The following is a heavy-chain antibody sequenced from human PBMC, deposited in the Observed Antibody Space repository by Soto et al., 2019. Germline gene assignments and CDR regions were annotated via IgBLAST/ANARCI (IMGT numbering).Heavy chain of an antibody. CDR1: GGTFSSHV. Sequence: QVQLVQSGPEVKTPGSSVRVSCKASGGTFSSHVVSWVRQAPGQGLEWMGGIIPIFETSNHAQKFQGRVSITADESTHTAYMNLRSLTSEDTAIYYCARPLSCDSAVCYSANDAFNVWGQGTMVIVSS. J-gene: IGHJ3*01. CDR3: ARPLSCDSAVCYSANDAFNV. D-gene: IGHD2-15*01. CDR2: IIPIFETS. V-gene: IGHV1-69*01.